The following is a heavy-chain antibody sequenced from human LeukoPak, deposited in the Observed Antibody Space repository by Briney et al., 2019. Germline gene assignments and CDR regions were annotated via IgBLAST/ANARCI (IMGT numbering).Heavy chain of an antibody. V-gene: IGHV1-2*02. CDR3: AIDTMTFFNYLDT. Sequence: ASVKVSCKTAGYTFTSYYVHWIRQAPGQGLELMWWINPRTGGTNYAQKFQGRVTMTMETSITTPYMELRRLRSDKKAVYWCAIDTMTFFNYLDTSGDGTTVTVSS. D-gene: IGHD5-18*01. J-gene: IGHJ6*03. CDR2: INPRTGGT. CDR1: GYTFTSYY.